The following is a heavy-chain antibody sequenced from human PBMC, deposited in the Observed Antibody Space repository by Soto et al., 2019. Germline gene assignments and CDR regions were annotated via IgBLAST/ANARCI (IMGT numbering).Heavy chain of an antibody. V-gene: IGHV4-4*02. CDR2: IYHSGST. J-gene: IGHJ6*02. CDR3: ARVSGSYYDGMDV. CDR1: GGSISSSYW. Sequence: QVQLQESGPGLVKPSGTLSLTCAVSGGSISSSYWWSWVRQPPGKGLEWIGEIYHSGSTNYNTSLKSRVTISVDKSKNQFSLKVPSVTAADTAVDYCARVSGSYYDGMDVWGQGPTVPVSS.